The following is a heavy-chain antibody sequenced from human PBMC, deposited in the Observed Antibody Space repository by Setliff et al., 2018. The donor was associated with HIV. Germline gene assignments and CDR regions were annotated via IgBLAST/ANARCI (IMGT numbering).Heavy chain of an antibody. CDR2: IYSTGST. CDR1: GGSINSGAYL. J-gene: IGHJ4*02. D-gene: IGHD4-17*01. Sequence: SETLSLTCTVSGGSINSGAYLWAWIRQSPGKGFEWIGYIYSTGSTNYNPSLQSRVTISMVASRNQFSLKVTSVTAADTAVYYCAKGAGFYGDYTFDRWGQGRQVTVSS. V-gene: IGHV4-61*08. CDR3: AKGAGFYGDYTFDR.